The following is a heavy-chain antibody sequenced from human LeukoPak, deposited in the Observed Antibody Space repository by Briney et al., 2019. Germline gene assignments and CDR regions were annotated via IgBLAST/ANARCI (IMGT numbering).Heavy chain of an antibody. D-gene: IGHD1-26*01. V-gene: IGHV3-7*03. J-gene: IGHJ4*02. Sequence: GGSLRLSRAGSGFTFSNHWMSWVRQAPGKGLEWAANIKQDGSERYYVDSVKGRFTISRDNAKNSLYLQMNSLRAEDTAVYYCARVFSPGSYYDFDYWGQGTLVTVSS. CDR2: IKQDGSER. CDR1: GFTFSNHW. CDR3: ARVFSPGSYYDFDY.